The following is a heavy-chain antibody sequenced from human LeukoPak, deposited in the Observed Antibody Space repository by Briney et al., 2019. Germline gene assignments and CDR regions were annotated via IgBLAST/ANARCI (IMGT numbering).Heavy chain of an antibody. D-gene: IGHD3-3*01. V-gene: IGHV3-23*01. CDR1: GFTFRSFA. CDR2: ISGSSSST. J-gene: IGHJ4*02. CDR3: AKDPYYDFWSAPPPDY. Sequence: PGGSVRLSCAASGFTFRSFAMSWVRQAPGKGLEWVSAISGSSSSTYYADSVKGRFTISRDNSKNTLYLQMNSLRAEDTAVYYCAKDPYYDFWSAPPPDYWGQGTLVTVSS.